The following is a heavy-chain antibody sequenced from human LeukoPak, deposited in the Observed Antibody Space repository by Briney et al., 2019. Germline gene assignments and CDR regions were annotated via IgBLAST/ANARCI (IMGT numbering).Heavy chain of an antibody. CDR3: ARRNDQTDAFDI. V-gene: IGHV4-39*01. Sequence: KTSETLSLTCTVSGGSISSSSYYWDWIRQPPGKGLEWIGSIYYSGSTYYNPSLKSRVTISVDTSKNQFSLKLSSVTAADTAVYYCARRNDQTDAFDIWGQGTMVTVSS. CDR2: IYYSGST. CDR1: GGSISSSSYY. J-gene: IGHJ3*02. D-gene: IGHD1-1*01.